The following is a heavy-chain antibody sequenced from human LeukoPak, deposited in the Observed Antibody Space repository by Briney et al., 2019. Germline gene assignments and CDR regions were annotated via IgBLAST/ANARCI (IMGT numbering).Heavy chain of an antibody. CDR1: GFTFSSYS. CDR3: ARDDRGYSYGRRVDY. CDR2: ISSSSSYI. D-gene: IGHD5-18*01. J-gene: IGHJ4*02. Sequence: GGSLRLSCAASGFTFSSYSMNWVRQAPGKGLEWVSSISSSSSYIYYADSVKGRFTISRDNAKNSLHLQMNSLRAEDTAVYYCARDDRGYSYGRRVDYWGQGTLVTVSS. V-gene: IGHV3-21*01.